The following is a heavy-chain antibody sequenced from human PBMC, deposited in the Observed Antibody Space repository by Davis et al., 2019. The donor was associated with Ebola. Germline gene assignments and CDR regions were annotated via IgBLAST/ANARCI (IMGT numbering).Heavy chain of an antibody. D-gene: IGHD3-9*01. Sequence: ASVKVSCKASGYTFTSYDINWVRQATGQGLEWMGWMNPNSGNTGYAQKFQGRVTMTRNTSISTAYMELSSLRSEDTAVYYCATFYSSILTGYVWGQGTTVTVSS. J-gene: IGHJ6*02. CDR2: MNPNSGNT. CDR1: GYTFTSYD. CDR3: ATFYSSILTGYV. V-gene: IGHV1-8*01.